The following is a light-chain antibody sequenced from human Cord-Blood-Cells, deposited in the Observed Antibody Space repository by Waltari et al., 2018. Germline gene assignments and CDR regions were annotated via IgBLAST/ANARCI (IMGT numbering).Light chain of an antibody. J-gene: IGKJ3*01. CDR2: AAS. Sequence: AIRMTQSPSSFSASTGDRVTITCRASQGISSYLAWYQQKPGKAPKRLIYAASTLQSGVPSTFGGSGSWTDFTLTLSCLQSEDFATYYCQQYYSYPLTFGPATKVEIK. V-gene: IGKV1-8*01. CDR3: QQYYSYPLT. CDR1: QGISSY.